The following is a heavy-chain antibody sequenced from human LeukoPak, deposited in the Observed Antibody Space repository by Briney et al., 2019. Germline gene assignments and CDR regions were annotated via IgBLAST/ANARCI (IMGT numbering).Heavy chain of an antibody. CDR1: GYSISSGYY. J-gene: IGHJ5*02. CDR3: ASDVYSSSSRDQNWFDP. D-gene: IGHD6-6*01. Sequence: SETLSLTCTVSGYSISSGYYWGRIRQPPGKGLEWIGSIYHSGSTYYNPSLKSRVTISVDTSKNQFSLKLSSVTAADTAVYYCASDVYSSSSRDQNWFDPWGQGTLVTVSS. CDR2: IYHSGST. V-gene: IGHV4-38-2*02.